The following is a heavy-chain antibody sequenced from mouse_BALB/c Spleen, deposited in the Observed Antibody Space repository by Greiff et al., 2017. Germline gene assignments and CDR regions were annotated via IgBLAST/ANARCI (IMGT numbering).Heavy chain of an antibody. V-gene: IGHV1-5*01. CDR2: IYPGNSDT. J-gene: IGHJ3*01. CDR3: TRKIYDYAWFAY. D-gene: IGHD2-4*01. Sequence: DVKLVESGTVLARPGASVKMSCKASGYTFTSYWMHWVKQRPGQGLEWIGAIYPGNSDTSYNQKFKGKAKLTAVTSTSTAYMELSSLTNEDSAVYYCTRKIYDYAWFAYWGQGTLVTVSA. CDR1: GYTFTSYW.